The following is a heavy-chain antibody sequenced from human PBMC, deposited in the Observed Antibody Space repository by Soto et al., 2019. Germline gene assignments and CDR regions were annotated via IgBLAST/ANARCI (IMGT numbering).Heavy chain of an antibody. D-gene: IGHD1-20*01. CDR3: AREYNWNDGDAFDI. Sequence: QVQLVQSGAEVKKPGSSVKVSCKASGGTFSSYTISWVRQAPGQGLEWMGRIIPILGIANYAQKFQGRVTSTADKSTSTAYMELSSLRSEDTAVYYCAREYNWNDGDAFDIWGQGTMVTVSS. CDR2: IIPILGIA. V-gene: IGHV1-69*02. J-gene: IGHJ3*02. CDR1: GGTFSSYT.